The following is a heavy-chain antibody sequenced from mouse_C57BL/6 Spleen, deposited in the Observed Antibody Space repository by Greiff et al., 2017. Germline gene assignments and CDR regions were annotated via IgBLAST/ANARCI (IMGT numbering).Heavy chain of an antibody. Sequence: EVKVVESGGGLVKPGGSLKLSCAASGFTFSSYTMSWVRQTPEKRLEWVATISGGGGNTYYPDSVKGRFTISRDNAKNTLYLQMSSLRSEDTALYYCARRPFYYGSSYWYFDVWGTGTTVTVSS. CDR2: ISGGGGNT. CDR1: GFTFSSYT. J-gene: IGHJ1*03. D-gene: IGHD1-1*01. V-gene: IGHV5-9*01. CDR3: ARRPFYYGSSYWYFDV.